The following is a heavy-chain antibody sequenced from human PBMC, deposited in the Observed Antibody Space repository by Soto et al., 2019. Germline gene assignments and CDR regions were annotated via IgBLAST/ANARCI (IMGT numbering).Heavy chain of an antibody. CDR3: ARAKQQRVKVGYYDYGMDV. CDR2: ISGSSSYI. CDR1: VFTFSSYS. D-gene: IGHD6-13*01. J-gene: IGHJ6*02. Sequence: PGWSLRLSCAASVFTFSSYSMNWCRQAPGKGLEWVSSISGSSSYIYYADPVKGRFTVSRDNAKNSLYLQMNSLRAEDTAVFYCARAKQQRVKVGYYDYGMDVWGQGTTVTVSS. V-gene: IGHV3-21*01.